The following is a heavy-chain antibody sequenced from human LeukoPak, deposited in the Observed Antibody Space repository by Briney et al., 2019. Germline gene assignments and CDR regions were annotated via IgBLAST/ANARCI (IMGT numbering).Heavy chain of an antibody. J-gene: IGHJ4*02. D-gene: IGHD5-18*01. Sequence: GVSLRLSCAASGFTFSNYGMHWVRQAPGKGREWVACIPNVGSESVKGRFTVSRDNSKNTLYLQMNSLIPDDTAVYYCARYYGYGSFACDCWGQGTLVTVSS. CDR1: GFTFSNYG. CDR2: IPNVGS. CDR3: ARYYGYGSFACDC. V-gene: IGHV3-30*02.